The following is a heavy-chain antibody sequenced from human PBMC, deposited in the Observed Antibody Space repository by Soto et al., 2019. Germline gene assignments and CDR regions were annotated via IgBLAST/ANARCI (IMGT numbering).Heavy chain of an antibody. Sequence: QVQLQESGPGLVKPSETLSLTCTVSGGSISSYYWSWIRQPPGKGLEWIGYIYYSGSTNYNPSLKSRVTISVDTSKNQFSLKLSSVTAADTAVYYCASAYRTTDYYYGMDVWGQGTTVTVSS. CDR3: ASAYRTTDYYYGMDV. V-gene: IGHV4-59*01. CDR2: IYYSGST. CDR1: GGSISSYY. D-gene: IGHD1-1*01. J-gene: IGHJ6*02.